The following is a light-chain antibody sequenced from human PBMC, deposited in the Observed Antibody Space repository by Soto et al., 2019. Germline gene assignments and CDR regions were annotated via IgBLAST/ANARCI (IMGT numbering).Light chain of an antibody. J-gene: IGLJ2*01. CDR2: RNN. V-gene: IGLV1-47*01. CDR3: AAWDDSLRRVV. CDR1: SSNIGSNY. Sequence: QAVVTQPPSASGTPGQRVTISCSGSSSNIGSNYVYWYQQLPGTAPKLLIYRNNQRPSGVPDRFSGSKSGTSASLAISGLRSEDEADYYCAAWDDSLRRVVFGGGTKVTVL.